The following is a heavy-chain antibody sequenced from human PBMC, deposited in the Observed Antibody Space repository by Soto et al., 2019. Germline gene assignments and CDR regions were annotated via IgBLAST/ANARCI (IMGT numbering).Heavy chain of an antibody. CDR3: ARELKKGDYLLGWFGL. CDR2: INAGNGNT. CDR1: GYTFTNFF. D-gene: IGHD4-17*01. J-gene: IGHJ5*02. V-gene: IGHV1-3*01. Sequence: EASVKVSCKTSGYTFTNFFIHWVRQAPGQRLEWMGWINAGNGNTKYSQNFQGRVTITRDTSASTAYMELSSLTSEDTAVYFCARELKKGDYLLGWFGLWGQGTLVTVSS.